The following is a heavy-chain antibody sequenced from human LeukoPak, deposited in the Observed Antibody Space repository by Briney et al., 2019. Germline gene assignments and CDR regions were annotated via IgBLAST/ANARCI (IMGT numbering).Heavy chain of an antibody. CDR1: GFTFSAYA. CDR2: IGSDNKP. Sequence: EGSLRLSCEASGFTFSAYAMTWVRQAPGQGLECVSSIGSDNKPHYSESVKGRFAISRDNSKSMLFLQLNSLRAEDTAVYYCGKDDSGDYSSVDIDYWGQGTLVTVSS. V-gene: IGHV3-23*01. CDR3: GKDDSGDYSSVDIDY. D-gene: IGHD4-17*01. J-gene: IGHJ4*02.